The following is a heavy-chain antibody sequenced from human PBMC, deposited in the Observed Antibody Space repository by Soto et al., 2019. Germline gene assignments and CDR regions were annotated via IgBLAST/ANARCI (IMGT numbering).Heavy chain of an antibody. CDR2: IWYDGSNK. Sequence: QVQLVESGGGVVQPGRSLRLSCAASGFTFSSYGMHWVRQAPGKGLEWVAVIWYDGSNKYYADSVKGRFTISRDNSKNTRYLQMNSLRAEDTAVYYCARIYQWEPNYGMDVWGQGTTVTVSS. CDR1: GFTFSSYG. V-gene: IGHV3-33*01. CDR3: ARIYQWEPNYGMDV. J-gene: IGHJ6*02. D-gene: IGHD1-26*01.